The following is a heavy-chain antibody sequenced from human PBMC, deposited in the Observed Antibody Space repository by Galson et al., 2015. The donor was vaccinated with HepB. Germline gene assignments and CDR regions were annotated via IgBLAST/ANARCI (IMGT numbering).Heavy chain of an antibody. V-gene: IGHV3-21*01. CDR3: ARARTFRREMATIVDY. Sequence: SLRLSCAASGFTFSSYSMNWVRQAPGKGLEWVSSISSSSSYIYYADSVKGRFTISRDNAKNSLYLQMNSLRAEDTAVYYCARARTFRREMATIVDYWGQGTLVTVSS. CDR1: GFTFSSYS. CDR2: ISSSSSYI. D-gene: IGHD5-24*01. J-gene: IGHJ4*02.